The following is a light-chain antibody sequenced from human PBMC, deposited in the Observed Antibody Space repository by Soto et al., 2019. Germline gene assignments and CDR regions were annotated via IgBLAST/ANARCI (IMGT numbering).Light chain of an antibody. CDR2: GAS. CDR1: QSVSSSY. V-gene: IGKV3-15*01. Sequence: EIVLTQSPGTLSLSPGERATLCCRAIQSVSSSYLAWYQQKPGQAPRLLIYGASTRATGIPARFSGSGSGTDFTLTISSLQSEDFAVYYCQQYNNWPPWTFGQGTKVDIK. J-gene: IGKJ1*01. CDR3: QQYNNWPPWT.